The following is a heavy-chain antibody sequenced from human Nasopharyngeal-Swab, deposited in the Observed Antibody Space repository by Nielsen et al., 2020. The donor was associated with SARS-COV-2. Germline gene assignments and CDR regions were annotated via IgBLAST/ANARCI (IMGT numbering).Heavy chain of an antibody. D-gene: IGHD3-16*01. Sequence: SLKISCAASGFTFSSYGMHWVRQAPGKGLEWVAVISYDGSNKYYADSVKGRFTISRDNSKNTLYLQMNSLRAEDTAVYYCANERPYVGGNYWGQGTLVTVSS. CDR2: ISYDGSNK. J-gene: IGHJ4*02. CDR1: GFTFSSYG. CDR3: ANERPYVGGNY. V-gene: IGHV3-30*18.